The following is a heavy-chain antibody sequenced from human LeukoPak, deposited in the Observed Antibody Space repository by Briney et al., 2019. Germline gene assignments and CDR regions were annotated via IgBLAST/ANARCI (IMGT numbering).Heavy chain of an antibody. D-gene: IGHD1-26*01. V-gene: IGHV3-30*02. CDR2: IRFDGNNK. J-gene: IGHJ4*02. CDR1: GFTFSSYG. Sequence: GGSLRLSCAASGFTFSSYGMQWVRQAPGKGLEWVAFIRFDGNNKYYADSVKGRFTISRDNSKSTLYLQMNSLRVEDTAVYYCAKVVTGGTYWGPFDYWGQGTLDTVSS. CDR3: AKVVTGGTYWGPFDY.